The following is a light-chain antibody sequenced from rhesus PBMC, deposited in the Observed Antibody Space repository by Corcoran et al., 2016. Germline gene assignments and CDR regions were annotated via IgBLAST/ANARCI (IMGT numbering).Light chain of an antibody. J-gene: IGKJ4*01. CDR2: AVS. CDR1: QSLLHSGGKPF. CDR3: MLAIQLPLT. Sequence: EIVMTQTPLSLPVTPGEPASISCRSSQSLLHSGGKPFLYWYLQKPGQSPQLLVYAVSNRASGVPDRLSGSGSGTDCTLKISLVEAEDVGVYYCMLAIQLPLTFGGGTKVEIK. V-gene: IGKV2-82*01.